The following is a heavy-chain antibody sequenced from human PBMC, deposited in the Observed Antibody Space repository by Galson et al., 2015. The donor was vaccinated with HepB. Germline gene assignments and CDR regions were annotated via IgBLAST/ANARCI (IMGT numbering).Heavy chain of an antibody. D-gene: IGHD3-3*01. V-gene: IGHV1-69*17. J-gene: IGHJ6*02. Sequence: YAISWVRQAPGQGLEWMGGIIPIFGIANYAQKFQGRVTITADKSTSTAYMELSSLRSEDTAVYYCARDNYDFWSGYYTGFGGDSAYYGMDVWGQGTTVTVSS. CDR2: IIPIFGIA. CDR3: ARDNYDFWSGYYTGFGGDSAYYGMDV. CDR1: YA.